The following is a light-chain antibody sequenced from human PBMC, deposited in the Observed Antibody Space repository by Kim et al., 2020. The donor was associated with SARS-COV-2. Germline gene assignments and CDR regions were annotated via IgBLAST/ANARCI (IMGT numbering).Light chain of an antibody. J-gene: IGLJ1*01. V-gene: IGLV1-40*01. CDR1: SSNIGAGYD. CDR3: QSYDSSLSGSYV. CDR2: GNS. Sequence: RVTISCTGSSSNIGAGYDVHWYQQLPGTAPKPLIYGNSNRPSGVPDRFSGSKSGTSASLAITGLQAEDEADYYCQSYDSSLSGSYVFGTGTKVTVL.